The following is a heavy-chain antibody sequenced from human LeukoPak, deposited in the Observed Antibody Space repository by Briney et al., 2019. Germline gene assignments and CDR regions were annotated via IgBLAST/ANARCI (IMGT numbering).Heavy chain of an antibody. V-gene: IGHV4-39*07. D-gene: IGHD6-19*01. CDR2: VSYHGDT. CDR1: GGSISISGYY. Sequence: SETLSLTCAVSGGSISISGYYWAWIRQPPGKGLEWIGSVSYHGDTYYNPSLKSRVTISVDTSKNQFSLKLNSVTAADTAVYYCARAGASGLIDYWGQGIPLTVSS. J-gene: IGHJ4*02. CDR3: ARAGASGLIDY.